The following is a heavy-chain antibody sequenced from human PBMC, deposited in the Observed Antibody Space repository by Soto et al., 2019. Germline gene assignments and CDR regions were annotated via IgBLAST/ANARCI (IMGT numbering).Heavy chain of an antibody. CDR2: IWCDGSNK. Sequence: QVHLVESGGGVVQPGRSLRLSCAASGFTFRSHGMHWVRQASGKGLEWVAVIWCDGSNKYYIDSVKGRFTISRDNSKNTLYLQMNSLRVEDTAVYYCARPTSGNAFDVCGQESVVTVSS. J-gene: IGHJ3*01. V-gene: IGHV3-33*01. CDR1: GFTFRSHG. CDR3: ARPTSGNAFDV.